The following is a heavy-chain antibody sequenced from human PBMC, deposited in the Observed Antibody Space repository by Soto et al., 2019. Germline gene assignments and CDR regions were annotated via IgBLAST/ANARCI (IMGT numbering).Heavy chain of an antibody. V-gene: IGHV1-58*01. CDR1: GFTFTSSA. D-gene: IGHD4-4*01. Sequence: ASVKVSCKASGFTFTSSAVQWVRQARGQRLEWIGWIVVGSGNTNYAQKFQERVTITRDMSTSTAYMELSSLRSEDTAVYYCAADQDSNFSYYYYGMDVWGQGTTVTVSS. J-gene: IGHJ6*02. CDR3: AADQDSNFSYYYYGMDV. CDR2: IVVGSGNT.